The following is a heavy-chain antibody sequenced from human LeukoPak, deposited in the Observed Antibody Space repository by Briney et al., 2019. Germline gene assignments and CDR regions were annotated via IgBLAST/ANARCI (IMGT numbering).Heavy chain of an antibody. CDR3: ARWDIVVVPAAIRSLQAGFDY. CDR2: IYHSGST. V-gene: IGHV4-38-2*02. J-gene: IGHJ4*02. Sequence: SETLSLTCTVSGYSISSGYYWGWIRQPPGKGLEWIGSIYHSGSTYYNPSLKSRVTISVDTSKNQFSLKLSSVTAADTAVYYCARWDIVVVPAAIRSLQAGFDYWGQGTLVTVSS. CDR1: GYSISSGYY. D-gene: IGHD2-2*01.